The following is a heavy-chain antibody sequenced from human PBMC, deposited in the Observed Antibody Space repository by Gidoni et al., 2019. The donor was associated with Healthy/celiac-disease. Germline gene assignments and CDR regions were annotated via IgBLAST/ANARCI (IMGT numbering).Heavy chain of an antibody. V-gene: IGHV3-30-3*01. CDR1: GVTFSRYA. D-gene: IGHD6-6*01. Sequence: QVQLVESGGGVVQPGRSLRLSCAASGVTFSRYAMHWVRQAPGKGLEWVAVISYDGSNKYYADSVKGRFTISRDNSKNTLYLQMNSLRAEDTAVYYCARGGIAAPTYYYYMDVWGKGTTVTVSS. J-gene: IGHJ6*03. CDR2: ISYDGSNK. CDR3: ARGGIAAPTYYYYMDV.